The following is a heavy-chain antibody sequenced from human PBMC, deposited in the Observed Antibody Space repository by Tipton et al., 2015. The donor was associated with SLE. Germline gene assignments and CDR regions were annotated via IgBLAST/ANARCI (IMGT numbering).Heavy chain of an antibody. CDR1: GYTFTGYY. D-gene: IGHD2-2*02. CDR2: ISAYNGNT. CDR3: AGGYCSSTSCYTGDAFDI. V-gene: IGHV1-18*04. Sequence: QSGPEVKKPGASVKVSCKASGYTFTGYYMHWVRQAPGQGLEWMGWISAYNGNTNYAQKLQGRVTMTTDTSTSTAYMELRSLRSDDTAVYYCAGGYCSSTSCYTGDAFDIWGQGTMVTVSS. J-gene: IGHJ3*02.